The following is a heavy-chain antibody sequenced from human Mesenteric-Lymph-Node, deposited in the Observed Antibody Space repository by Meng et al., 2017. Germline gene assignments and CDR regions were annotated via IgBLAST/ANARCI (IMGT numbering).Heavy chain of an antibody. V-gene: IGHV3-33*01. CDR2: IWNDGSNK. CDR3: ARDHSNSLDY. D-gene: IGHD4-11*01. Sequence: VQLVELGGSGGRPGSSLCLSCEASGFTFSNHGMHLVRQAPGKGLEWVAVIWNDGSNKFYAASVKGRFTISRDSSMNTLSLQMNSLRAEDTAVYYCARDHSNSLDYWGQGTLVTVSS. J-gene: IGHJ4*02. CDR1: GFTFSNHG.